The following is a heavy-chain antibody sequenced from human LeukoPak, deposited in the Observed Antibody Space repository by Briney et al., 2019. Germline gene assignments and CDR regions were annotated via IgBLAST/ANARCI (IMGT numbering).Heavy chain of an antibody. V-gene: IGHV1-2*02. J-gene: IGHJ5*02. D-gene: IGHD6-6*01. CDR3: ARDQYSSSSKAGWFDP. CDR2: INPDSGGT. CDR1: GYRFTGSY. Sequence: ASVKVSCKASGYRFTGSYIHWVRQAPGQGLEWMGWINPDSGGTNYAQKFQGRVTMTRDTSISTAYMELSSLRSDDTAIYYCARDQYSSSSKAGWFDPWGQGTLVTVSS.